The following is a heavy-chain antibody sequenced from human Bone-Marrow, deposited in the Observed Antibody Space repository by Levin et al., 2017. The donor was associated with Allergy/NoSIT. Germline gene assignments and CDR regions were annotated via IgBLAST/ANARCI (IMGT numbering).Heavy chain of an antibody. Sequence: GESLKISCAASGFTFSSNWMSWVRQAPGKGLEWVANLNQDGGEKYYVGSVKGRFTISRDNAKNSLYLQMNSLTTEDTAVYYCARDLVIVHRPYYYFYGMDVWGLGTTVTVSS. CDR3: ARDLVIVHRPYYYFYGMDV. CDR2: LNQDGGEK. D-gene: IGHD2-21*01. V-gene: IGHV3-7*01. J-gene: IGHJ6*02. CDR1: GFTFSSNW.